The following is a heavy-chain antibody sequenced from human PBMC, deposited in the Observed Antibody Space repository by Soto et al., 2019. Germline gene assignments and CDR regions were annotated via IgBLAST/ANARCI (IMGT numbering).Heavy chain of an antibody. CDR1: GGSISSYY. J-gene: IGHJ4*02. CDR2: IYYSGST. V-gene: IGHV4-59*08. CDR3: ATSNYYDSSGYSYYFDY. Sequence: SETLSLTCTVSGGSISSYYWSWIRQPPGKGLEWIGYIYYSGSTNYNPSLKSRVTISVDTSKNQFSLKLSSVTAADTAVYYCATSNYYDSSGYSYYFDYWGQGTLVTVSS. D-gene: IGHD3-22*01.